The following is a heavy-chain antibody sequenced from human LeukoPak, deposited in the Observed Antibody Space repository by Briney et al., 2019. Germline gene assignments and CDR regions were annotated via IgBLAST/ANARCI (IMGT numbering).Heavy chain of an antibody. CDR2: ISSKGGST. J-gene: IGHJ6*03. CDR1: GFTFSSYA. V-gene: IGHV3-64*01. Sequence: GGSLRLSCAASGFTFSSYAMHWVRQAPGKGLEYVSAISSKGGSTYYANSVKGRFTISRDNSKNTLYLQMGSLRAEDMAVYYCARDYGGNSGNYYYYYYMDVWGKGTTVTVSS. D-gene: IGHD4-23*01. CDR3: ARDYGGNSGNYYYYYYMDV.